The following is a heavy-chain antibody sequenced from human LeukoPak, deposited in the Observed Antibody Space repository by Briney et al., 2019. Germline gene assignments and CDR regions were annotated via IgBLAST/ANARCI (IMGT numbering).Heavy chain of an antibody. CDR1: GYTFTSYD. D-gene: IGHD3-10*01. CDR3: ARGGYSYGSYYYGSGSYNY. J-gene: IGHJ4*02. V-gene: IGHV1-8*03. CDR2: MNPNSGNT. Sequence: ASVKVSCKASGYTFTSYDINWVRQATGQGLEWMGWMNPNSGNTGYAQKFQGRVTITRNTSISTAYMKLSSLRSEDTAVYYCARGGYSYGSYYYGSGSYNYWGQGTLVTVSS.